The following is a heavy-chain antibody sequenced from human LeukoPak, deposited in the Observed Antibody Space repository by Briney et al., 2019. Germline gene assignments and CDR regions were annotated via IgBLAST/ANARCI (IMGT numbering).Heavy chain of an antibody. CDR1: GFTFSSYA. D-gene: IGHD6-19*01. J-gene: IGHJ4*02. CDR3: AKDQSSGWYGYSDY. Sequence: GGSLKLSCAASGFTFSSYAMSWVRQAPGKGLEWVSAISGSGGNTYYADSVKGRFTISRDNSKNTLYLQMNSLRAEDTAVYYCAKDQSSGWYGYSDYWGQGTLVTVSS. V-gene: IGHV3-23*01. CDR2: ISGSGGNT.